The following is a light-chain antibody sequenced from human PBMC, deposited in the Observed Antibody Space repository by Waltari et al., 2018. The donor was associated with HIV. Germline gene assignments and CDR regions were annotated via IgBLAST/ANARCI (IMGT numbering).Light chain of an antibody. CDR2: DDS. J-gene: IGLJ3*02. CDR1: TIGTKS. V-gene: IGLV3-21*02. Sequence: SYVLPQSPSVSVAPGQTARITCWGNTIGTKSVHWYRQKPGQAPVLVVYDDSDRPSGIPERFSGSNSGNAATLTISKVEVGDEADYFCQVWDSTSDHLWVFGGGSRLTVL. CDR3: QVWDSTSDHLWV.